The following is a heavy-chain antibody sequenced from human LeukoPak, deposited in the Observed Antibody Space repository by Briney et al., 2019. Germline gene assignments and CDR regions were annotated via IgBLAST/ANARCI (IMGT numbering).Heavy chain of an antibody. V-gene: IGHV3-23*01. D-gene: IGHD6-13*01. J-gene: IGHJ6*03. CDR3: AKGGGIAAAAYYYMDV. CDR2: ISGSGGTT. Sequence: GGSLRLSCAASGFTFSSYAMSWVRQAPGRGREWVSAISGSGGTTYYADSVKGRFTISRDNSKNTLYLQMKSLRAEDTAVYYCAKGGGIAAAAYYYMDVWGKGTTVTVSS. CDR1: GFTFSSYA.